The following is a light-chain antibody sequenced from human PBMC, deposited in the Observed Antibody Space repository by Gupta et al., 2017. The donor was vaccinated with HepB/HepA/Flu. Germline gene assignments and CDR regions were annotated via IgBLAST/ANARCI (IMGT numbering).Light chain of an antibody. CDR1: SSDVGSYNR. CDR2: DVT. CDR3: SSYTNTGTVV. J-gene: IGLJ2*01. V-gene: IGLV2-18*02. Sequence: QSALTQPPSVSGSAGQSVTISCTGTSSDVGSYNRVSWYQQPPGTAPKLMIYDVTNRPSGVPDRFSGSQSGNTASLTISGLQADDEADYYCSSYTNTGTVVFGGGTKLTVL.